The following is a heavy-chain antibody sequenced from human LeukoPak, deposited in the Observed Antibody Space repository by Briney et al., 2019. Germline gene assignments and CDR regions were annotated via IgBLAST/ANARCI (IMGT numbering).Heavy chain of an antibody. V-gene: IGHV4-39*07. Sequence: SETLSLTCTVSGGSISSSSYYWGWIRQPPGKGLEWIGSIYYSGSTYYNPSLKSRVTISVDTSKNQFSLKLSSVTAADTAVYYCARDRRYYYDCSGYYLDYFDYWGQGTLVTVSS. CDR1: GGSISSSSYY. D-gene: IGHD3-22*01. CDR2: IYYSGST. CDR3: ARDRRYYYDCSGYYLDYFDY. J-gene: IGHJ4*02.